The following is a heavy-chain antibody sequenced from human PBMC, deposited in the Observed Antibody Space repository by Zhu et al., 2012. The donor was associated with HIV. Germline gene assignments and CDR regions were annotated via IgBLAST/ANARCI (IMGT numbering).Heavy chain of an antibody. CDR3: ARLAGWSGWAGSYFDYV. V-gene: IGHV4-39*07. D-gene: IGHD6-19*01. Sequence: QVQLEESGPGLVKPSETLSLTCTVSGGSISDSTYYWGWIRQPPGKGLEWIGSIYYTGYTYQNPSLKSRLSMSVDTSRNHFSLDVRSVTAADTAVYCCARLAGWSGWAGSYFDYVGGREPWVHRLL. CDR2: IYYTGYT. CDR1: GGSISDSTYY. J-gene: IGHJ4*02.